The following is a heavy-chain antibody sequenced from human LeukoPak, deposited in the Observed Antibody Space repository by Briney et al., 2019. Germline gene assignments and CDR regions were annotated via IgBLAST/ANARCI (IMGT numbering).Heavy chain of an antibody. V-gene: IGHV3-23*01. CDR2: ISGSGGST. D-gene: IGHD3-16*01. J-gene: IGHJ4*02. CDR3: AKDGGYFDY. Sequence: GGSLRLSCAAPGFTFSSYAMSWIRQAPGKGLEWVSGISGSGGSTYYADSVKGRFTISRDNSKNTLYLQMYSLRAEDTAVYYCAKDGGYFDYWGQGTLVTVSS. CDR1: GFTFSSYA.